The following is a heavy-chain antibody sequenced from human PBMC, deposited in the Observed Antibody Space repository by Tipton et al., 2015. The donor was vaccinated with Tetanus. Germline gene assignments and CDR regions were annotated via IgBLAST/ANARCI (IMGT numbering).Heavy chain of an antibody. CDR1: GGSITSDNHY. CDR2: IFYTGSR. V-gene: IGHV4-39*01. D-gene: IGHD3-22*01. Sequence: TLSLTCAVSGGSITSDNHYWGWIRQPPGKGLEWIGHIFYTGSRHYNPSVESRVTISVDTSKNQFSLNLTSVTAADTAVYFCARQEPPRRFFYDSSGSSDWGQGILVTVSS. CDR3: ARQEPPRRFFYDSSGSSD. J-gene: IGHJ4*02.